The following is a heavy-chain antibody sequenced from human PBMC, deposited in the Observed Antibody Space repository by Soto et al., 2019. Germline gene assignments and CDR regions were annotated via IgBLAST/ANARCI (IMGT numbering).Heavy chain of an antibody. D-gene: IGHD3-3*01. V-gene: IGHV3-74*01. CDR3: ARAGYYDFWSGQRPPYYGMDV. J-gene: IGHJ6*02. CDR2: INSDGSST. Sequence: PGGSLRLSCAASGFTFSSYWMHWVRQAPGKGLVWVSRINSDGSSTSYADSVKGRFTISRDNAKNTLYLQMNSLRAEDTAVYYCARAGYYDFWSGQRPPYYGMDVWGQGTTVTVSS. CDR1: GFTFSSYW.